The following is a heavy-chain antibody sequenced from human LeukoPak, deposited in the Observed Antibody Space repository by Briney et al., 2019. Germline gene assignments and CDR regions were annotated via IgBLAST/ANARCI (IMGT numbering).Heavy chain of an antibody. Sequence: GGSLRLSCAASGFIFSGYWMTWVRQAPGKGLEWVANIKQDGSEKYYVDSVKGRFTISRDNAKNSLYLQMNSLRAEDTAVYYCARIARYQLLAYFDYWGQGTLVTVSS. CDR3: ARIARYQLLAYFDY. CDR2: IKQDGSEK. V-gene: IGHV3-7*01. CDR1: GFIFSGYW. J-gene: IGHJ4*02. D-gene: IGHD2-2*01.